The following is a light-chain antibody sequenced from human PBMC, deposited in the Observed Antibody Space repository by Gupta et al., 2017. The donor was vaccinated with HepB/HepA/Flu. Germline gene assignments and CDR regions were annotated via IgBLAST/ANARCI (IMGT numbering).Light chain of an antibody. V-gene: IGKV1-39*01. CDR2: SAS. J-gene: IGKJ2*01. Sequence: DIQMTQSPFSLSASVGDRVTITCRASQTISIYLNWYQQKPGKAPNLLIYSASNLQSRVPSRFSGSGSGTDFTLTISSLQPEDFATYYCQQSYGTPYTFGQGTKLEIK. CDR1: QTISIY. CDR3: QQSYGTPYT.